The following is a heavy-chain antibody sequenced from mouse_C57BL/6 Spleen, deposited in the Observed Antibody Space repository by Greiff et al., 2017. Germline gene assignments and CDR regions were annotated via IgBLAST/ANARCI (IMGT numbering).Heavy chain of an antibody. J-gene: IGHJ2*01. CDR1: GFTFSDYG. V-gene: IGHV5-17*01. D-gene: IGHD3-3*01. CDR2: ISSGSSTI. CDR3: AKGRYYFDY. Sequence: EVKVVESGGGLVKPGGSLKISCEASGFTFSDYGMHWVRQAPEKGLEWVAYISSGSSTIYYADTVKGRFTISRDNAKNTLFLQMNSLRSEDTAMYYCAKGRYYFDYWGQGTTLTVSS.